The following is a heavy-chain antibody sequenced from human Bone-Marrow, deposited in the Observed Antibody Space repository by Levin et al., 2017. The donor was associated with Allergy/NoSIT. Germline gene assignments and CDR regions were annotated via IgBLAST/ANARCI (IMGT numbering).Heavy chain of an antibody. V-gene: IGHV4-30-4*01. D-gene: IGHD3-22*01. CDR3: ARGSGYYLAGAFDI. CDR2: IYYSGST. Sequence: SQTLSLTCTVSGGSISSGDYYWSWIRQPPGKGLEWIGYIYYSGSTYYNPSLKSRVTISVDTSKNQFSLKLSSVTAADTAVYYCARGSGYYLAGAFDIWGQGTMVTVSS. J-gene: IGHJ3*02. CDR1: GGSISSGDYY.